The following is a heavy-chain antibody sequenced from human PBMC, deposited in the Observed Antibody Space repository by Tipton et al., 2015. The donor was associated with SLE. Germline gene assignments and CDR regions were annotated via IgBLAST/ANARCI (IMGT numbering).Heavy chain of an antibody. D-gene: IGHD1-14*01. CDR2: MYYIGSPNYYSGST. CDR3: SRIRGIRNFFDY. V-gene: IGHV4-59*02. Sequence: TLSLTCTVSGGSVTSHYWTWIRQPPGKGLEWIGYMYYIGSPNYYSGSTNYNASLKSRVSISIDASGNQFSLNLNSVTAADTAVYYCSRIRGIRNFFDYWGQGIPVTVSS. J-gene: IGHJ4*02. CDR1: GGSVTSHY.